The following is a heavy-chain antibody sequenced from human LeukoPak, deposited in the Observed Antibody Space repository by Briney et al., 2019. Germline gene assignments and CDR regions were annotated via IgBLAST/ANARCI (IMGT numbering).Heavy chain of an antibody. J-gene: IGHJ4*02. CDR2: ISGRGDSS. D-gene: IGHD2-21*01. CDR3: AKDFEAYCRGDCSSYFDY. CDR1: GFTFSSYA. Sequence: GGSLRLSCAASGFTFSSYAMTWVRQTPEKGLEGVSIISGRGDSSGYADSVKGRFTVSRDNSKNTLCLQMNSLRPEDTAVYYCAKDFEAYCRGDCSSYFDYWGQGTLVTVSS. V-gene: IGHV3-23*01.